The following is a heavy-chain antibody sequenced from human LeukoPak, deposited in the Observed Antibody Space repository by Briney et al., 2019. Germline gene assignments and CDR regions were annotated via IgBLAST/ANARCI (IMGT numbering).Heavy chain of an antibody. J-gene: IGHJ4*02. CDR2: ISPNGVIT. CDR1: GFTFSSHG. Sequence: PGGSLRLSCAASGFTFSSHGMNWVRQAPGKGLEWVSGISPNGVITYYADSVKGRFTISRDSSKNTLFLQMNRLRPEDAAVYYCAKAPVTTCRGAFCYPFDYWGLGTLVTVSS. V-gene: IGHV3-23*01. D-gene: IGHD2-15*01. CDR3: AKAPVTTCRGAFCYPFDY.